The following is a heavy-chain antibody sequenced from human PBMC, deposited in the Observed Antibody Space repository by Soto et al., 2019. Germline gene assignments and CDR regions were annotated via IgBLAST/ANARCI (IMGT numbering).Heavy chain of an antibody. CDR2: IYTSGST. V-gene: IGHV4-4*07. D-gene: IGHD3-22*01. Sequence: PSETLSLTCTVSGGSISSYYWSWVRQPAGKGLEWIGRIYTSGSTNYNPSLKSRVTMSVDTSKNQFSLKLSSVTAADTAVYYCARLYSSGYYSTGPRNAFDIWGQGQWSPSPQ. J-gene: IGHJ3*02. CDR3: ARLYSSGYYSTGPRNAFDI. CDR1: GGSISSYY.